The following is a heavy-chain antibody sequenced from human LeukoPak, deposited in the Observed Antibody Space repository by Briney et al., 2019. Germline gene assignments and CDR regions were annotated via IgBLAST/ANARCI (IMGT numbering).Heavy chain of an antibody. CDR1: GYSFATYW. J-gene: IGHJ4*02. V-gene: IGHV5-51*01. CDR3: ARPTYADYVRDS. CDR2: IYPADSDT. D-gene: IGHD4-17*01. Sequence: GESLKISCKGSGYSFATYWIGWVRQMPGKGLEWMGIIYPADSDTRYSPSFQGQVTISADKSISTAYLQWSSLKASDTAIYYCARPTYADYVRDSWGQGTLVTVSS.